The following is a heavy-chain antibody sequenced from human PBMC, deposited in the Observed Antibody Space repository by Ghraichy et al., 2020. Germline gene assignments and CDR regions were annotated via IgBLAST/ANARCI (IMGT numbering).Heavy chain of an antibody. Sequence: LSLTCAASGFTFSSYAMSWVRQAPGKGLEWVSAISGSGGSTYYADSVKGRFTISRDNSKNTLYLQMNSLRAEDTAVYYCAKVPAIYQLGDYWGQGTLVTVSS. CDR1: GFTFSSYA. D-gene: IGHD2-2*01. CDR3: AKVPAIYQLGDY. J-gene: IGHJ4*02. CDR2: ISGSGGST. V-gene: IGHV3-23*01.